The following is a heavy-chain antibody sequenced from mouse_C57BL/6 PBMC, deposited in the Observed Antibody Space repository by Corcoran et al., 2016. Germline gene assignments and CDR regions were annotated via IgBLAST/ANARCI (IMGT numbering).Heavy chain of an antibody. V-gene: IGHV1-66*01. Sequence: QIQLQQSGPELVKPGASVKISCKASGYSFTSYYINWVQQRPGQGLEWIGWIYPGSGNTKYNEKFKGKATLTANTSSSTASMQLSSLTSEDSAVYYCARMGAYDYEYAMDYLGQGTSVTVSS. CDR2: IYPGSGNT. CDR1: GYSFTSYY. CDR3: ARMGAYDYEYAMDY. D-gene: IGHD2-4*01. J-gene: IGHJ4*01.